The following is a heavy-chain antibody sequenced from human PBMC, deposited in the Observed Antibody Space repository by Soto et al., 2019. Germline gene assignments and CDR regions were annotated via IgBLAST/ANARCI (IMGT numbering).Heavy chain of an antibody. CDR2: IKQDGSEK. V-gene: IGHV3-7*01. J-gene: IGHJ3*02. CDR3: VSPPFQHIVVLTGTPAI. CDR1: GFTFSSYW. Sequence: PGGSLRLSCVASGFTFSSYWMSWVRQAPGKGLEWVANIKQDGSEKNYVDSVRGRFTISRDNARNSLFLQMNSLRAADTAVYYCVSPPFQHIVVLTGTPAIWGQGTVVTVS. D-gene: IGHD2-21*02.